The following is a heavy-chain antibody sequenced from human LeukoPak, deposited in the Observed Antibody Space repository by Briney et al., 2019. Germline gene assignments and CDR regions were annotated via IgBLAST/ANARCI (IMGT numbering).Heavy chain of an antibody. D-gene: IGHD6-19*01. V-gene: IGHV3-23*01. CDR2: ISGGDGST. CDR3: ARKGIAVAGLYYYYGMDV. CDR1: GFTFSSYA. J-gene: IGHJ6*02. Sequence: GGSLRLSCAASGFTFSSYAMSWVRQAPGKGLEWVSTISGGDGSTYYADSVKGRFTISRDNSKNTLYLQMNSLRAEDTAVYYCARKGIAVAGLYYYYGMDVWGQGTTVTVSS.